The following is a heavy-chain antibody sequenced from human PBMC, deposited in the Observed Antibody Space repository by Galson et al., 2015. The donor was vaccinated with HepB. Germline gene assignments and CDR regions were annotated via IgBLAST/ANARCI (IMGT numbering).Heavy chain of an antibody. V-gene: IGHV4-30-2*01. J-gene: IGHJ4*03. Sequence: LRLSCAASGFSFDDYDMHWVRQAPGKGLEWIGYIYHSGSTYYNPSLKSRVTISVDRSKNQFSLKLSSVTAADTAVYYCDRGIEVFGVVVHFYFDYWGQGTTVTVSS. CDR2: IYHSGST. CDR1: GFSFDDYD. D-gene: IGHD3-3*01. CDR3: DRGIEVFGVVVHFYFDY.